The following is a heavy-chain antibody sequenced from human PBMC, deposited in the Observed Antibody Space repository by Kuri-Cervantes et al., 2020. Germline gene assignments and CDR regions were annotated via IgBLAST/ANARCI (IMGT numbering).Heavy chain of an antibody. D-gene: IGHD3-22*01. CDR1: GGSFSGYR. V-gene: IGHV4-34*01. CDR2: INDNGDI. Sequence: SETLSLTCAVYGGSFSGYRWNWIRQPPGRGLEWIGEINDNGDINYDPSLWSRVTMSIDTSQRQFSLRLSSVTAADTAVYYCARDSSGYYGSYYFDYWAQGTLVTVSS. CDR3: ARDSSGYYGSYYFDY. J-gene: IGHJ4*02.